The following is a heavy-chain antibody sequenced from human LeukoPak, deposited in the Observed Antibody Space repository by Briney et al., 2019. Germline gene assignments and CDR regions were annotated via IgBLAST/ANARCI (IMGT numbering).Heavy chain of an antibody. CDR1: GFTFNTYG. CDR3: ARDYYYDSSGYWDYYFDY. V-gene: IGHV3-33*01. CDR2: IWYDGSNK. Sequence: GGSLRLSCAASGFTFNTYGMHWVRQAPGKGLEWVAVIWYDGSNKYYADSVKGRFTISRDNSENTLYLEMNSLRAEDTAVYYCARDYYYDSSGYWDYYFDYWGQGTLVSVSS. J-gene: IGHJ4*02. D-gene: IGHD3-22*01.